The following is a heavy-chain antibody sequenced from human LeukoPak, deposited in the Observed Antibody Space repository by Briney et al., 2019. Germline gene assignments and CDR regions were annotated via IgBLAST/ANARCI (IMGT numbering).Heavy chain of an antibody. CDR3: ARSRQLLLSMDY. J-gene: IGHJ4*02. D-gene: IGHD6-6*01. CDR2: ISSSGSTI. V-gene: IGHV3-48*01. Sequence: PGGSLRLSCAASGFTFSSYSMNWVRQAPGKGLEWVSYISSSGSTIYYADSVKGRFTISRDNAKNSLYLQMNSLRAEDTAVYYCARSRQLLLSMDYWGQGTLVTVSS. CDR1: GFTFSSYS.